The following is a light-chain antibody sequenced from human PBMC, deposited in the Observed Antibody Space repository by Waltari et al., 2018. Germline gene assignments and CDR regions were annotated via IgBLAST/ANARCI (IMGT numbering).Light chain of an antibody. Sequence: QSVLTQPPSLSGAPGQGVTIPWTGRSSNISAGHGVQWCQQFPGTAPKLPIYNNTNRPSGFPARFSGSKSGTSASLAITGLQAEDEADYYCQSYDSSLRGFYVFGTGTKVTV. CDR1: SSNISAGHG. J-gene: IGLJ1*01. CDR3: QSYDSSLRGFYV. CDR2: NNT. V-gene: IGLV1-40*01.